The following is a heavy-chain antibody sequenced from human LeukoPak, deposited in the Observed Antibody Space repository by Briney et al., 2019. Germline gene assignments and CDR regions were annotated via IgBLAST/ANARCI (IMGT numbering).Heavy chain of an antibody. V-gene: IGHV5-51*01. CDR3: ARHVSGSYVDY. D-gene: IGHD1-26*01. CDR1: GYNYPNYW. CDR2: IYPGDSDT. J-gene: IGHJ4*02. Sequence: GESLKISCQGSGYNYPNYWIGWVRQMPGQGLEWMGIIYPGDSDTRYSPSFQGQVTISADKSISTAYLQWSSLKASDTAMYYCARHVSGSYVDYWGQGTLVTVSS.